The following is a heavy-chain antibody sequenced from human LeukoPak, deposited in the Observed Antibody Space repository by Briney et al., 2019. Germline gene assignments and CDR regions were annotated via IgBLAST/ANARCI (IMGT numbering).Heavy chain of an antibody. Sequence: SETLSLTCAVSGGSISSHYWSWLRQPPGEGLEWIAYIHYTGRTNYNPSLKGRVTISVDTSNGQFSLNLDSVTAADTAVYYCARGAGWYDYWGQGTLVTVSS. CDR3: ARGAGWYDY. J-gene: IGHJ4*02. D-gene: IGHD6-19*01. CDR1: GGSISSHY. CDR2: IHYTGRT. V-gene: IGHV4-59*11.